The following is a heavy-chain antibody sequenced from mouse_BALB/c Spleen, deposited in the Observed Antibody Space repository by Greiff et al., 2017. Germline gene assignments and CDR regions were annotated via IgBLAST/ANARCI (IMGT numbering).Heavy chain of an antibody. V-gene: IGHV1S29*02. CDR3: ARREVRRPWFAY. CDR1: GYTFTDYN. Sequence: VQLKESGPELVKPGASVKISCKASGYTFTDYNMHWVKQSHGKSLEWIGYIYPYNGGTGYNQKFKSKATLTVDNSSSTAYMELRSLTSEDSAVYYCARREVRRPWFAYWGQGTLVTVSA. D-gene: IGHD2-14*01. J-gene: IGHJ3*01. CDR2: IYPYNGGT.